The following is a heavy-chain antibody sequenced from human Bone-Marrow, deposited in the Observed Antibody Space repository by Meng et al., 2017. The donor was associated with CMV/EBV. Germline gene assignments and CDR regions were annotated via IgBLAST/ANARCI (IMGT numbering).Heavy chain of an antibody. Sequence: ASVKVSCKASGYTFTGYYMHWVRQAPGQGLEWMGWINPNSGGTNYAQKFQGRVTMTRDTSISTAYMELSRLRSDDTAVYYCARGGASALVVPAAIDYWGQGTLVTVSS. CDR1: GYTFTGYY. CDR2: INPNSGGT. J-gene: IGHJ4*02. CDR3: ARGGASALVVPAAIDY. D-gene: IGHD2-2*01. V-gene: IGHV1-2*02.